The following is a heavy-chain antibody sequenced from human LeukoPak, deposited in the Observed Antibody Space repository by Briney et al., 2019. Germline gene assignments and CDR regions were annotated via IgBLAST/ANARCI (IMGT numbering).Heavy chain of an antibody. V-gene: IGHV3-30-3*01. J-gene: IGHJ4*02. Sequence: GGSLRLSCAASGFTFSSYAMHWVRQAPGKGLEWVAVISYDGSNKYYADSVKGRFTISRDNSKNTLYLQMNSLRAEDTAVYYCARDLLLAAGPFDYWGQGTLVTVSS. CDR1: GFTFSSYA. CDR3: ARDLLLAAGPFDY. D-gene: IGHD6-13*01. CDR2: ISYDGSNK.